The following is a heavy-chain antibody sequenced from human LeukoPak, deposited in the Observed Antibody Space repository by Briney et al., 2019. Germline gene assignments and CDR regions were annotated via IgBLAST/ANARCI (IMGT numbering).Heavy chain of an antibody. Sequence: GGSLRLSCAASGFTFSSYAMHWVRQAPGKGLEWVAVISYDGSNKYYADSVKGRFTISRDNSKNTLYLQMNSLRAEDTAVYYCARSSYSSIGWGQGTLVTVSS. CDR2: ISYDGSNK. CDR1: GFTFSSYA. CDR3: ARSSYSSIG. D-gene: IGHD6-13*01. V-gene: IGHV3-30-3*01. J-gene: IGHJ4*02.